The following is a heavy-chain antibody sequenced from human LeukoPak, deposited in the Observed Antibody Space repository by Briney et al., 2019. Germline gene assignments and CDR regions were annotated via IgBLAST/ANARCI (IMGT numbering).Heavy chain of an antibody. CDR1: GFTFGDYA. CDR2: IRSQGYGGTT. Sequence: QTGGSLRLSCTTSGFTFGDYAMSWVRQAPGKGLEWVGLIRSQGYGGTTQYTASVKGRFTISRDDSKSIAYQQMNSLKTEDTAVYYCTRVSRSGSYSDFWGQGTLVTVSS. CDR3: TRVSRSGSYSDF. J-gene: IGHJ4*02. D-gene: IGHD3-10*01. V-gene: IGHV3-49*04.